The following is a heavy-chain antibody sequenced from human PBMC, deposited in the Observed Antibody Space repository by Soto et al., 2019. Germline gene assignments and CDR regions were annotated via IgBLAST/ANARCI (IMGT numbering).Heavy chain of an antibody. Sequence: ASVKVSCKASGYTFTSYDLHWVRQATGQGPEWMGWMNPNSGNIVYAQRFQGRVTMTRDTSTSTVYMELSSLRSEDTAVYYCARAPNIAARLALDYWGQGTLVTVSS. CDR2: MNPNSGNI. V-gene: IGHV1-8*01. CDR3: ARAPNIAARLALDY. CDR1: GYTFTSYD. J-gene: IGHJ4*02. D-gene: IGHD6-6*01.